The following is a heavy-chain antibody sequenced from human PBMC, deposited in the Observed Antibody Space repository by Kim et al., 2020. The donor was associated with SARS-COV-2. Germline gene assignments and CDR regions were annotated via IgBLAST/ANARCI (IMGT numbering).Heavy chain of an antibody. J-gene: IGHJ4*02. CDR2: TYYSGST. CDR3: ARGGVLGSGSPVDY. D-gene: IGHD3-10*01. CDR1: GGSISSGGYY. Sequence: SETLSLTCTVSGGSISSGGYYWSWIRQHPGKGLEWIGYTYYSGSTYYNPSLKSRVTISVDTSKNQFSLKLSSVTAADTAVYYCARGGVLGSGSPVDYRGQGTLVTVSS. V-gene: IGHV4-31*03.